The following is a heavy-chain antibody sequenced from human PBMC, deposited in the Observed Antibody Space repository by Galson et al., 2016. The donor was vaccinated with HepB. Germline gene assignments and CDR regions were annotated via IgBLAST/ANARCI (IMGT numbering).Heavy chain of an antibody. J-gene: IGHJ4*02. CDR3: AHNRYYYGSGSYSDY. CDR2: VYWDEDK. CDR1: GFSLNTTGVG. Sequence: PALVKPTQTLTLTCTFSGFSLNTTGVGVAWIRQPPGKALEWLALVYWDEDKRYRPSLKSRLTITKDTSKTQVVLTKTNMDPVDTATYYCAHNRYYYGSGSYSDYWGQGTLVTVSS. D-gene: IGHD3-10*01. V-gene: IGHV2-5*02.